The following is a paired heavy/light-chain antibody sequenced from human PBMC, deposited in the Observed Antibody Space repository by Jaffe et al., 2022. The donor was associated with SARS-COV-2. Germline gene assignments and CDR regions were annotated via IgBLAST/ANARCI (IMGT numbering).Light chain of an antibody. CDR3: MQGTLPPYS. Sequence: DVVLTQTPLSLSVTPGQPASISCKSTQSLLQSDGKTYLCWYLQKPGQPPQLLMYEVSNRFSGVPDRFSGSGSGTDFTLKISRVEAEDVGVYYCMQGTLPPYSFGQGTKLEIK. J-gene: IGKJ2*03. CDR2: EVS. V-gene: IGKV2D-29*01. CDR1: QSLLQSDGKTY.
Heavy chain of an antibody. CDR2: ISDSGDKT. CDR1: GFTFSSCG. Sequence: EVQLLESGGALVQPGGSLRLSCAASGFTFSSCGMSWVRQAPGKGLEWVSAISDSGDKTSYADSVKGRFTISRDNSKNTLYLQMSSLRTEDTAIYYCAPTPKSGIHYWGQGTLVTVSS. J-gene: IGHJ4*02. V-gene: IGHV3-23*01. CDR3: APTPKSGIHY. D-gene: IGHD1-26*01.